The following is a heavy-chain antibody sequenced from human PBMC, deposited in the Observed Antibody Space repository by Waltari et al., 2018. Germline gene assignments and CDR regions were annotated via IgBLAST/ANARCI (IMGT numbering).Heavy chain of an antibody. CDR1: GYIFTSYW. D-gene: IGHD3-9*01. CDR2: IYPGPGDPDI. J-gene: IGHJ5*02. V-gene: IGHV5-51*01. Sequence: EVQLVQSGAEVKKPGESLKISCKASGYIFTSYWIGWGRQRPGQGLEWIGIIYPGPGDPDIRYSPSFQGRVTISADKSVTTVYLHGSSLEASDTAIYYCVRGLLGGYERGWFDPWGQGTLVTVSS. CDR3: VRGLLGGYERGWFDP.